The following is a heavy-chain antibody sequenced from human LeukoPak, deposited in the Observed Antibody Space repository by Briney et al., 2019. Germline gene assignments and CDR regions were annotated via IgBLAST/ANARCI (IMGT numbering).Heavy chain of an antibody. D-gene: IGHD3-10*01. CDR3: AKDYGPGFGEFNTPFDY. CDR2: ISGSGGST. J-gene: IGHJ4*02. Sequence: PGDSLRLSCVASGFTFNIYPMTWVRQAPGKGLEWVSAISGSGGSTYYADSVKGRFTISRDNSKNTLYLQMNSLRAEDTAVYYCAKDYGPGFGEFNTPFDYWGQGTLVTVSS. V-gene: IGHV3-23*01. CDR1: GFTFNIYP.